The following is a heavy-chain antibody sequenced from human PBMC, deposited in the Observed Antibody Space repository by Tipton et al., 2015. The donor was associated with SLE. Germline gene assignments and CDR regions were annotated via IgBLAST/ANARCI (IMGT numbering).Heavy chain of an antibody. V-gene: IGHV4-59*08. Sequence: TLSLTCSVSGGSISSNYWIWIRQPPGKGLEWIGYISDGGGTNYNPSLKSRVTISMDTSKNQFSLKLTSVTAADSALYYCARGMLTWRGAVLGVDVWGQGTTVNVSS. CDR1: GGSISSNY. CDR3: ARGMLTWRGAVLGVDV. J-gene: IGHJ6*02. CDR2: ISDGGGT. D-gene: IGHD2-8*01.